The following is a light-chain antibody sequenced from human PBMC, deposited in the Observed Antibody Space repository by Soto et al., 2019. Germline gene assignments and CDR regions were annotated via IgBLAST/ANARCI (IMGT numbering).Light chain of an antibody. V-gene: IGLV2-23*02. CDR2: EVT. CDR3: DSYAGSRTYV. Sequence: QSVLTHPASVSGSPGQSVTISCSGSDIGNYNLVSWYQHLPGRAPKLLIFEVTMRPSGISDRFSGSKSASTASLTISGLQAEEEGDYYCDSYAGSRTYVFWSGTKVTVL. J-gene: IGLJ1*01. CDR1: SDIGNYNL.